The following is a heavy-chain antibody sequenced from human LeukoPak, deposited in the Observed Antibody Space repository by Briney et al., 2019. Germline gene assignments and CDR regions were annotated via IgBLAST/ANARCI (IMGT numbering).Heavy chain of an antibody. V-gene: IGHV3-30*18. CDR2: ISYGGSNK. Sequence: GGSLRLSCAASGFTFSSYGMHWVRQAPGKGLEWVAVISYGGSNKYYADSVKGRFTISRDNSKNTLYLQMNSLRAEDTAVYYCANEYSSSSGDYWGQGTLVTVSS. CDR3: ANEYSSSSGDY. CDR1: GFTFSSYG. J-gene: IGHJ4*02. D-gene: IGHD6-6*01.